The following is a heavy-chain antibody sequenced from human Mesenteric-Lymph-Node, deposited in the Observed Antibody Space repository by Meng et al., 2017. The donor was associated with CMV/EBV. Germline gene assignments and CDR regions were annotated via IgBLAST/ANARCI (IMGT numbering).Heavy chain of an antibody. CDR3: ARGAPYYYYGMDV. CDR1: GGSFSGYF. D-gene: IGHD6-6*01. J-gene: IGHJ6*02. CDR2: ITRGGLT. Sequence: GSLRLSCAVFGGSFSGYFWTWIHQPPGKGLEWIGEITRGGLTNYNPSLKSRLTISVDTSKNQFSLNLTSLTPADTAVYYCARGAPYYYYGMDVWGQGTTVTVSS. V-gene: IGHV4-34*01.